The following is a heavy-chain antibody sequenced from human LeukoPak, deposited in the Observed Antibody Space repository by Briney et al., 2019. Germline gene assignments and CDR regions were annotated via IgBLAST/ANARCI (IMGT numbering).Heavy chain of an antibody. CDR1: GFTFSSYG. D-gene: IGHD2-2*01. J-gene: IGHJ4*02. CDR3: AKDQLGYCSSTSCCPFDY. V-gene: IGHV3-30*02. Sequence: PGGSLRLSCAASGFTFSSYGMHWVRQAPGKGLECVAVIWYDGSNKYYADSVKGRFTISRDNSKNTLYLQMNSLRAEDTAVYYCAKDQLGYCSSTSCCPFDYWGQGTLVTVSS. CDR2: IWYDGSNK.